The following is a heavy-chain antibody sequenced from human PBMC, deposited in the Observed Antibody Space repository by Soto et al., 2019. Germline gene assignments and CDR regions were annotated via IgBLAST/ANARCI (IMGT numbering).Heavy chain of an antibody. CDR3: ARASIAQDGGEWVDP. J-gene: IGHJ5*02. Sequence: SETLSVTCAVYGGSFSGYYWSWIRQPPGKGLEWIGEINHSGSTNYNPSLKSRVTISVDTSKNQFSLKLSSVTAADTAVYYCARASIAQDGGEWVDPWGKGTLLTVS. D-gene: IGHD6-6*01. V-gene: IGHV4-34*01. CDR2: INHSGST. CDR1: GGSFSGYY.